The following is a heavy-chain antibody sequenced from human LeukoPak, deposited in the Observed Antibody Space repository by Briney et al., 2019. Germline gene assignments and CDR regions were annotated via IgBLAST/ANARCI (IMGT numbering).Heavy chain of an antibody. CDR1: RASLSDGNYY. D-gene: IGHD1-26*01. V-gene: IGHV4-61*01. J-gene: IGHJ1*01. CDR3: AITANSAWGAPSSAH. Sequence: SETLSLTCRVSRASLSDGNYYWRWIRQPPGRGLEWIGYMFYSESTKYNPSLKSRVTISVDKSKNQFSLRMSSVTAADTAVYYCAITANSAWGAPSSAHCGEGSLVTVSS. CDR2: MFYSEST.